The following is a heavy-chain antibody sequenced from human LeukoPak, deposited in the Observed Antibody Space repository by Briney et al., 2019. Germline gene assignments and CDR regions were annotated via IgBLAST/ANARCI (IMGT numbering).Heavy chain of an antibody. CDR1: GGSFSGYF. Sequence: SETLSLTCAVSGGSFSGYFWRWIRQPRGQGLEWIGEINHSGSSNYNTSLKRRVDIPVDESKKRFSLKRSFVTAADTAVYYCARDGRYDILTGYHLSGYYFDYWGQGTLVTVSS. D-gene: IGHD3-9*01. V-gene: IGHV4-34*01. J-gene: IGHJ4*02. CDR2: INHSGSS. CDR3: ARDGRYDILTGYHLSGYYFDY.